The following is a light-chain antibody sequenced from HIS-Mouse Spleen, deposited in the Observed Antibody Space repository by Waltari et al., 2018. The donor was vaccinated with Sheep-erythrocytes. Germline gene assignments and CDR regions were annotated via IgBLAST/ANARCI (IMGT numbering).Light chain of an antibody. V-gene: IGLV2-8*01. CDR2: EGS. CDR1: SSDVGGYNY. CDR3: SSYAGSNNWV. Sequence: QSALTQPPSASGSPGQSVTISCTGTSSDVGGYNYVSWYQQHPGKAPTLMIYEGSKRCSGVADRFSGSKSGNTASLTVAGLQAEDEADYYCSSYAGSNNWVFGGGTKLTVL. J-gene: IGLJ3*02.